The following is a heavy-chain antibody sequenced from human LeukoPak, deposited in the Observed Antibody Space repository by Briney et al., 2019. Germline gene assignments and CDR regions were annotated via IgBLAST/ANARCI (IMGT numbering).Heavy chain of an antibody. CDR2: IYYSGST. CDR3: AREGKKAPSIAAPRRWYFDL. J-gene: IGHJ2*01. Sequence: SETLSLTCTVSGGSISSYYWSWIRQPPGKGLEWVGYIYYSGSTNYNPSLKSRVTISVDTSKNQFSLKLSSVPAADTAVSYCAREGKKAPSIAAPRRWYFDLWGRGTLVTVSS. V-gene: IGHV4-59*01. D-gene: IGHD6-6*01. CDR1: GGSISSYY.